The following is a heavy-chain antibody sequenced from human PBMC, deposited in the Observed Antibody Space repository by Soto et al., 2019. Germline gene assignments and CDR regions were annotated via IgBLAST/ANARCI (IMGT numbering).Heavy chain of an antibody. J-gene: IGHJ4*02. V-gene: IGHV3-66*01. CDR3: ATGGGSWSPLGY. CDR2: IYSGGST. Sequence: EVQLVESGGGLVQPGGSLRLSCAASGFTVSSKYMSWVRQAPGKGLEWVSLIYSGGSTYYADSVKGRFTIFRDNSKNTLYLQMNTLRAEDTALYYCATGGGSWSPLGYWGQGTLVTVSS. CDR1: GFTVSSKY. D-gene: IGHD2-15*01.